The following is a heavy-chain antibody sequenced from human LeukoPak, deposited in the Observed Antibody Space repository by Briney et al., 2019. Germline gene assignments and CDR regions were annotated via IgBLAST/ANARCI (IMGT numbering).Heavy chain of an antibody. Sequence: GGSLRLSCSASGFTFSSYAMHWVRQAPGKGLEYVSAISSNGGSTYYADSVKGRFTISRDNSKNALYLQMSSLRAEDTAVYYCVKDQGRYFDWLFHSYWGQETLVTVSS. CDR2: ISSNGGST. CDR3: VKDQGRYFDWLFHSY. J-gene: IGHJ4*02. D-gene: IGHD3-9*01. CDR1: GFTFSSYA. V-gene: IGHV3-64D*06.